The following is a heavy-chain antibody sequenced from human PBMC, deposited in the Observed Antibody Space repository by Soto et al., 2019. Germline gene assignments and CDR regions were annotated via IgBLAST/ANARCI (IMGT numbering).Heavy chain of an antibody. CDR1: GGTFGNSA. V-gene: IGHV1-69*12. J-gene: IGHJ6*02. CDR2: IIPIFPTP. CDR3: ARKKGRLLLGGNYYYGMDV. D-gene: IGHD5-12*01. Sequence: QVQLVQSGAEVKKPGSSVTVSCKASGGTFGNSAISWVRQAPGQGLEWMGGIIPIFPTPDYPQKFQGRITVTADECIITAYMELSIPRSEDTALYYCARKKGRLLLGGNYYYGMDVWDQGTTVTVSS.